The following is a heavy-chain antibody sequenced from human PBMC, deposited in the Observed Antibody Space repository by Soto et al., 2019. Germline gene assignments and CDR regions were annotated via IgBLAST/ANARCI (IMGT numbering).Heavy chain of an antibody. CDR2: FDPEDGET. J-gene: IGHJ4*02. Sequence: ASVKVSCKXSGYTLTELSMHWVRQAPGKGLEWMGGFDPEDGETIYAQKFQGRVTMTEDTSTDTAYMELSSLRSEDTAVYYCATGVKYSSGWLDYWGQGTLVTVSS. CDR3: ATGVKYSSGWLDY. V-gene: IGHV1-24*01. D-gene: IGHD6-19*01. CDR1: GYTLTELS.